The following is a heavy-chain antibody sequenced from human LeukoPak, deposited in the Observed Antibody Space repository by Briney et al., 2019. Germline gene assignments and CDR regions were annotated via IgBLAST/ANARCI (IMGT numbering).Heavy chain of an antibody. CDR3: ARYSGWEFDY. CDR2: INHSGST. Sequence: SETLSLTCTVSGDSISSRSYYWGWIRQPPGKGLEWIGEINHSGSTNYNPSLKSRVTISVDTSKNQFSLKLSSVTAADTAVYYCARYSGWEFDYWGQGTLVTVSS. J-gene: IGHJ4*02. D-gene: IGHD6-19*01. CDR1: GDSISSRSYY. V-gene: IGHV4-39*07.